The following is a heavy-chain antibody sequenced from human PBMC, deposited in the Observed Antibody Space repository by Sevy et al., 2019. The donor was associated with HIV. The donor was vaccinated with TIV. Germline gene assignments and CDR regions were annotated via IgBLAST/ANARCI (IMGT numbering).Heavy chain of an antibody. CDR3: ATAKDYYENSGDPFDY. CDR2: FDPEDDET. CDR1: GYTLSRLS. D-gene: IGHD3-22*01. V-gene: IGHV1-24*01. Sequence: ASVKVSCKVSGYTLSRLSMHWVRQGPGKGLEWMGRFDPEDDETIYAQKFQGRVTMTEDTSTDTAYMVLSSRRFEDTAVYYCATAKDYYENSGDPFDYWGQGTLVTVSS. J-gene: IGHJ4*02.